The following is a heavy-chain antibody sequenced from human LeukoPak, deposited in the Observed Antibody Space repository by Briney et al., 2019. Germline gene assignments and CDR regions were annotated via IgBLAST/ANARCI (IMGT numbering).Heavy chain of an antibody. D-gene: IGHD2-2*02. V-gene: IGHV3-30*02. CDR3: AKTSDQLLYSKFDF. CDR2: IQYDGSFK. Sequence: PGGSLRLSCSTSGFTFSFYGTHWVRQAPGKGLEWVAFIQYDGSFKFYADSVQGRFSISRDNSKNTLFLQMNSLRADDTAVYYCAKTSDQLLYSKFDFWGQGTLVTVSS. J-gene: IGHJ4*02. CDR1: GFTFSFYG.